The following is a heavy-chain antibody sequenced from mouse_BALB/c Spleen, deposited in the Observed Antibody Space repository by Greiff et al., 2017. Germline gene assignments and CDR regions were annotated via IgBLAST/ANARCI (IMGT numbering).Heavy chain of an antibody. D-gene: IGHD2-1*01. CDR2: INPSNGGT. CDR1: GYTFTSYY. Sequence: VQLQESGAELVKPGASVKLSCKASGYTFTSYYMYWVKQRPGQGLEWIGEINPSNGGTNFNEKFKSKATLTVDKSSSTAYMQLSSLTSEDSAVYYCTRDGNYRAWFAYWGQGTLVTVSA. CDR3: TRDGNYRAWFAY. V-gene: IGHV1S81*02. J-gene: IGHJ3*01.